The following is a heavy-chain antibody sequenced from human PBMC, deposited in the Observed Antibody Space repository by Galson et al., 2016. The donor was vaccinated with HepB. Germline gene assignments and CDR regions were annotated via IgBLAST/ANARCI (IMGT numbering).Heavy chain of an antibody. Sequence: ETLSLTCAVSGGSISSSNWWTWVRQPPGKGLEWIGGIYPSGSTNYNPSLNSQLTISVDKSKNQFSLNLTSLTAADTAVYYCSSEDFWGQGTLVTVSS. J-gene: IGHJ4*02. V-gene: IGHV4-4*02. CDR3: SSEDF. CDR2: IYPSGST. CDR1: GGSISSSNW.